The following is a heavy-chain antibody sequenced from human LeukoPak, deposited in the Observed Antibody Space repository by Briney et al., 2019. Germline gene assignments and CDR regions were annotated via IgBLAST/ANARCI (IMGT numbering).Heavy chain of an antibody. CDR2: IYTSGGI. J-gene: IGHJ3*02. Sequence: PSETLSLTCTVSGGSLSSYYWSWIRQPAGKGLEWIGRIYTSGGINYNPSLKSRVTISADTSKSQFFLRLSSVTAADTAVYYCSRGPLTLMLRGAQTSGGAFDIWGQGTMVTVSS. CDR3: SRGPLTLMLRGAQTSGGAFDI. V-gene: IGHV4-4*07. CDR1: GGSLSSYY. D-gene: IGHD3-10*01.